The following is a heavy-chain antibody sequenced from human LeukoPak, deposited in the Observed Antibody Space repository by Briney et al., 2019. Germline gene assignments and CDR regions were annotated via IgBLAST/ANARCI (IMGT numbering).Heavy chain of an antibody. CDR2: VYPGDSDT. CDR3: ARRRDRGRYFDL. Sequence: GESLKISCKGSGYSFTGHWIGWVRQLPGKGLEWMGIVYPGDSDTRYSPSFQGQVTISADKSITTAYLQWSSLKASDSAIYYCARRRDRGRYFDLWGRGTLVTVSS. V-gene: IGHV5-51*01. J-gene: IGHJ2*01. CDR1: GYSFTGHW. D-gene: IGHD6-25*01.